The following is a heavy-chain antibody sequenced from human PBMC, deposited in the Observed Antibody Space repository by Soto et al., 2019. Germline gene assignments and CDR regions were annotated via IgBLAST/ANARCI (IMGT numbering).Heavy chain of an antibody. D-gene: IGHD3-10*01. V-gene: IGHV4-34*01. CDR3: ARGYYASWSRDLLGY. J-gene: IGHJ4*02. Sequence: QVQLQQWGAGLLKPSETLSLTCAVYGGSFSDYFWSWVRQPPGKGLEWIGEIYHTGGTNYNPSLKSRVTISIDTSKNHFSLRLSSVTAADTAVYYCARGYYASWSRDLLGYWGQGTLVTVSS. CDR1: GGSFSDYF. CDR2: IYHTGGT.